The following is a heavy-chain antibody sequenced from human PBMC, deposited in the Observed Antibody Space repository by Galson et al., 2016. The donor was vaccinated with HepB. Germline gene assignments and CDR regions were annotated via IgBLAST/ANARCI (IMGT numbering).Heavy chain of an antibody. J-gene: IGHJ3*01. CDR3: ARDQRWLQFGKVAFDL. Sequence: SLRLSCAASRFTFSSYGMSWVRQAPGKGLEWVSGLSPSGTSTHYADSVKGRFSISRDNSKTTLYLQMNSLRVEDTALYYCARDQRWLQFGKVAFDLWGQGTFVIVSS. CDR2: LSPSGTST. V-gene: IGHV3-23*01. D-gene: IGHD5-24*01. CDR1: RFTFSSYG.